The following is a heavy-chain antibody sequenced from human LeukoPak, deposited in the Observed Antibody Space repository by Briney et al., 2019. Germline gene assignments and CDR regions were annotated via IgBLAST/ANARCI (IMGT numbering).Heavy chain of an antibody. CDR1: DDSITMYY. J-gene: IGHJ4*02. D-gene: IGHD6-13*01. V-gene: IGHV4-59*01. CDR3: ARVGSSSWQEVEYFDY. CDR2: VDHTGST. Sequence: KPSETLSLTCSVSDDSITMYYWTWIRQPPGKGLEWIGYVDHTGSTNYNPSLKSRVTISVDTSKNQFSLKLSSVTAADTAVYYCARVGSSSWQEVEYFDYWGQGTLVTVSS.